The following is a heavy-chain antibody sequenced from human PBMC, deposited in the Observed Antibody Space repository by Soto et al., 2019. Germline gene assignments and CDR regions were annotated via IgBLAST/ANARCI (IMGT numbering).Heavy chain of an antibody. CDR2: IYYSGST. D-gene: IGHD6-6*01. CDR1: GGSISSYY. J-gene: IGHJ4*02. CDR3: ARIPLGDYFDY. V-gene: IGHV4-59*01. Sequence: SETLSLTCTVSGGSISSYYWSWIRQPPGKGLEWIGYIYYSGSTNYNPSLKSRVTISVDTSKNQFSLKLSSVTAADTAVYYCARIPLGDYFDYWGQGTLVTVSS.